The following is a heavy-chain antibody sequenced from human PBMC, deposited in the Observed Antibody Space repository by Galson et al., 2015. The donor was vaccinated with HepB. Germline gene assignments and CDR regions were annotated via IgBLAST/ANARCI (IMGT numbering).Heavy chain of an antibody. D-gene: IGHD1-26*01. CDR3: ARDKRVGYYYYYGMDV. Sequence: SVTVSCKASGYTFTSYGISWVRQAPGQGLEWMGWISAYNGNTNYAQKLQGRVTMTTDTSTSTAYMELRSLRSDDTAVYYCARDKRVGYYYYYGMDVWGQGTTVTVSS. CDR1: GYTFTSYG. V-gene: IGHV1-18*04. J-gene: IGHJ6*02. CDR2: ISAYNGNT.